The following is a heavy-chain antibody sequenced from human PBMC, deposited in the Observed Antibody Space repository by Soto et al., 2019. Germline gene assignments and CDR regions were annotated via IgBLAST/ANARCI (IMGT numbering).Heavy chain of an antibody. CDR2: IYPGDSDT. CDR1: GYSFTSYW. V-gene: IGHV5-51*01. Sequence: GASLKISCKGSGYSFTSYWIGWVRQMPGKGLEWMGIIYPGDSDTRYNPFLQGQVTISADKSISTAYLQWSSLKASDTAMYYCARRSGTYYDFWSGLDVWGQGTTVTVSS. J-gene: IGHJ6*02. D-gene: IGHD3-3*01. CDR3: ARRSGTYYDFWSGLDV.